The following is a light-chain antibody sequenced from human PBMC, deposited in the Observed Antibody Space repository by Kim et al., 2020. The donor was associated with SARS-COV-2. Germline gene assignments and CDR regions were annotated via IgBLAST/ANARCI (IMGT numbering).Light chain of an antibody. CDR1: ALPDQY. CDR3: QSTDSSGSYEL. J-gene: IGLJ3*02. V-gene: IGLV3-25*03. Sequence: SYELTQPPSLSVSPGQTARITCSGDALPDQYVYWYQQKPGQAPVLLIYEDSVRPSGVPERFSGSSSETLATLTVTGVQVDDEADYYCQSTDSSGSYELFGGGIQLTVL. CDR2: EDS.